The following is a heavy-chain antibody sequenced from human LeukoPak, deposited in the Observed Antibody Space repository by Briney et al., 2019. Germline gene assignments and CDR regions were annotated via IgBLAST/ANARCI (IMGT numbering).Heavy chain of an antibody. D-gene: IGHD3-22*01. V-gene: IGHV3-30*04. CDR1: GFTFSSYA. CDR2: ISYDGSNK. CDR3: ARSYYDSSTTGDY. J-gene: IGHJ4*02. Sequence: GGSLRLSCAASGFTFSSYAMHWVRQAPGKGLEWVAVISYDGSNKYYADSVKGRFTISRDNSKNTLYLQMNSLRAEDTAVYYCARSYYDSSTTGDYWGQGTLVTVSS.